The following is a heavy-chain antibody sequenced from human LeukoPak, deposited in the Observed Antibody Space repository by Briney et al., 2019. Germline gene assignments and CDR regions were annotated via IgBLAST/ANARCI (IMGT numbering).Heavy chain of an antibody. D-gene: IGHD3-22*01. CDR3: ARSTWLLDK. V-gene: IGHV4-59*01. Sequence: PSETLSLTCTVSGGSISPYYWSWIRQPPEKGLEWIGYIYYSGSTNYNPSLKSRVTISLDTSKNQFSLKLSSVTAADTAVYYCARSTWLLDKWGQGTLVTVSS. CDR2: IYYSGST. J-gene: IGHJ4*02. CDR1: GGSISPYY.